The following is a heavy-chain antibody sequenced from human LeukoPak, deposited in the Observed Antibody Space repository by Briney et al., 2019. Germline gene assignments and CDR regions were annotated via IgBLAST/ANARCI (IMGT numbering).Heavy chain of an antibody. Sequence: SETLSLTCTVSGGSISSYYWSWIRQPPGKGLEWIGYIYYSGSTNYNPSLKSRVTISVDTSKNQLSLKLSSVTAADTAVYYCASMGYCSGGSCYRFDYWGQGTLVTVSS. V-gene: IGHV4-59*01. CDR3: ASMGYCSGGSCYRFDY. CDR1: GGSISSYY. D-gene: IGHD2-15*01. J-gene: IGHJ4*02. CDR2: IYYSGST.